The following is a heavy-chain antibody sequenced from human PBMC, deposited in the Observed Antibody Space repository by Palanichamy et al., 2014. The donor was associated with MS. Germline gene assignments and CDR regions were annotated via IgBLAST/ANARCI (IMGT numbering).Heavy chain of an antibody. V-gene: IGHV4-39*01. CDR1: GGSISSSSYY. Sequence: QLQLQESGPGLVKPSETLSLTCTVSGGSISSSSYYWGWIRQPPGRGLEWIGSIYYSGSTYYNPSLKSRVTISVDTSKNQFSLKLSSVTAADTAVYYCARVSGWSPYYFDYWGQGTLVTVSS. D-gene: IGHD6-19*01. CDR3: ARVSGWSPYYFDY. CDR2: IYYSGST. J-gene: IGHJ4*02.